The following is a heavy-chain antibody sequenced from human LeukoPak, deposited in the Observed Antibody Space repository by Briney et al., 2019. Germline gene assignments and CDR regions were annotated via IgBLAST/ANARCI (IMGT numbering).Heavy chain of an antibody. V-gene: IGHV3-23*01. CDR1: GFTFGRYA. Sequence: PGGSLRLPXAASGFTFGRYAMSWVRQAPGKGLEWLSSISISGGSTYYADSVKDRFTISRDNSKKTLYLQMNSLRAEDTAVYYCAKVMLQFLEWTPNWFDPWGQGTLVTVSS. CDR2: ISISGGST. D-gene: IGHD3-3*01. J-gene: IGHJ5*02. CDR3: AKVMLQFLEWTPNWFDP.